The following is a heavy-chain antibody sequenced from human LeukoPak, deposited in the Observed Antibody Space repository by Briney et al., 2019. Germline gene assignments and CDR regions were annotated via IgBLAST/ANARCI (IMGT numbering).Heavy chain of an antibody. CDR2: ISAGGATI. CDR1: GFSFSTYA. J-gene: IGHJ6*03. V-gene: IGHV3-23*01. Sequence: GGSLRLSCAASGFSFSTYAMSWVRRPPGKGLEWVSAISAGGATIYYADSVKGRFTVSRDNSKNTLYLHMNSLRAEDTAIYYCAKDSGGTYFYYYYYMDVWGKGTTVTVSS. CDR3: AKDSGGTYFYYYYYMDV. D-gene: IGHD1-26*01.